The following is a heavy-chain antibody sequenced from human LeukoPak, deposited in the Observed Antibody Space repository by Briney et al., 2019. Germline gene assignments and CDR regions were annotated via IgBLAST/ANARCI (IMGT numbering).Heavy chain of an antibody. D-gene: IGHD2-15*01. CDR3: ARYCSGGSCPYWYFDL. Sequence: PSETLSLTCTVSGGSISSYYWSWIRQPAGKGLEWIGRIYTSGSTNYNPSLKSRVTISVDTSKNQFSLKLSSVTAADTAVYYCARYCSGGSCPYWYFDLWGRGTLVTVSS. CDR1: GGSISSYY. CDR2: IYTSGST. J-gene: IGHJ2*01. V-gene: IGHV4-4*07.